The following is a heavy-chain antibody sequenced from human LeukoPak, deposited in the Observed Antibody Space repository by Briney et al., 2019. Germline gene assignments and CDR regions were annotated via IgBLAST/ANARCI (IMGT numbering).Heavy chain of an antibody. D-gene: IGHD4-23*01. Sequence: AGSLRLSCAASGFPFSDTWMSWVGQAPGKGLEWVGHIKGKTDGDTTEYAAPVKGRLTISRDDSRNTMYLQMNDPKTEDTAVYYRTTDHTKSYDYGGNRLTARADYWGRGTLVTVSS. CDR3: TTDHTKSYDYGGNRLTARADY. CDR2: IKGKTDGDTT. CDR1: GFPFSDTW. V-gene: IGHV3-15*01. J-gene: IGHJ4*02.